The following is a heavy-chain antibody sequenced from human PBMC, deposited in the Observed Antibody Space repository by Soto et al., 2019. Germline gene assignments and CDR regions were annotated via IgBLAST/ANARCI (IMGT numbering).Heavy chain of an antibody. V-gene: IGHV4-34*01. CDR3: ARGAYYGSGSLSTRTYYYYGMDG. J-gene: IGHJ6*02. CDR2: INHSGST. CDR1: DGSFSGYY. Sequence: PSETLSLTCAVYDGSFSGYYWSWIRQPPGKGLEWIGEINHSGSTNYNPSLKSRVTISVDTSKNQFSLKLSSVTAADTAVYYCARGAYYGSGSLSTRTYYYYGMDGWCQGTTVTVSS. D-gene: IGHD3-10*01.